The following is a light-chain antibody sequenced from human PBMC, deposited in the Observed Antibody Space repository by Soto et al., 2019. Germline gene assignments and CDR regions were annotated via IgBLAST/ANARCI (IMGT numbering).Light chain of an antibody. CDR1: SSDVGAYYS. CDR2: GVT. V-gene: IGLV2-23*02. CDR3: CSYAGSITFT. Sequence: QSVLTQPASVSGSPGQSITISCTGTSSDVGAYYSVSWYQHHPGKAPKLIIYGVTNRPSGVSNRFSGSKSGNTASLTISGLQAEDEATYYCCSYAGSITFTFGGGTQLTVL. J-gene: IGLJ2*01.